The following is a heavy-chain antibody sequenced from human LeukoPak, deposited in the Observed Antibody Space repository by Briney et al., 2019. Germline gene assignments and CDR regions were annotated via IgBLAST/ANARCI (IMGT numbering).Heavy chain of an antibody. Sequence: SETLSLTCTVSGGSISGYYWSWIRQPPGKGLEWIGYIYYSGSANYNPSLKSRVTISVDTSKNQFSLKLSSVTAADTAVYYCTRTDSSSAIDYWGQGTLVAVSS. J-gene: IGHJ4*02. CDR2: IYYSGSA. CDR1: GGSISGYY. V-gene: IGHV4-59*01. CDR3: TRTDSSSAIDY. D-gene: IGHD6-6*01.